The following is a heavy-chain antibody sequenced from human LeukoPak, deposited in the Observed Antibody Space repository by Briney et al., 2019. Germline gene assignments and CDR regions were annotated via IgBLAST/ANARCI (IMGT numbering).Heavy chain of an antibody. D-gene: IGHD5-12*01. J-gene: IGHJ5*02. CDR2: IGTAGDT. V-gene: IGHV3-13*01. CDR1: GFTFSSYD. CDR3: APQQTYSPYNWFDP. Sequence: GGSLRLSCAASGFTFSSYDMHWVCQATGKGLEWVSAIGTAGDTYYPGSVKGRFTISRENAKNSLYLQMNSLRAEDTAVYYCAPQQTYSPYNWFDPWGQGTLVTVSS.